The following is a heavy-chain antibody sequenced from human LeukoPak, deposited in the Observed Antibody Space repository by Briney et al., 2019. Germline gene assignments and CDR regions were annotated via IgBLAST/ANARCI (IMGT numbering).Heavy chain of an antibody. D-gene: IGHD5-24*01. Sequence: SETLSLTCTVSGGSISSYYWSWIRQPAGKGLEWIGRIYTSGSTNYNPSLKSRVTMSVDTSKNQFSLKLSSVTAADTAVYYCARVPPRRDGYSYFDYWGQGTLVTVSS. CDR1: GGSISSYY. CDR2: IYTSGST. CDR3: ARVPPRRDGYSYFDY. J-gene: IGHJ4*02. V-gene: IGHV4-4*07.